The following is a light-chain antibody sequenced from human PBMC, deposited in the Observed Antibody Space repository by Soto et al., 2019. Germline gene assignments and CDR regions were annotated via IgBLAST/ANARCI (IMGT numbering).Light chain of an antibody. CDR1: QSISNN. V-gene: IGKV3-15*01. Sequence: IVMTQSPATLSVSPGERATLSCRASQSISNNLAWYQQKPGQAPSLLIYGASTRATGIPARFGGSGSGTDITLTISMLQSEDSAVYYCKQYNNWPPRTFGQGTKLEIK. CDR2: GAS. J-gene: IGKJ2*01. CDR3: KQYNNWPPRT.